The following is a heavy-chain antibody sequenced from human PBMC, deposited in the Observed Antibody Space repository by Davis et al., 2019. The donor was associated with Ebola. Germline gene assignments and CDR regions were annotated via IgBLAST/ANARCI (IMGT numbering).Heavy chain of an antibody. Sequence: GESLKISCAASGFTFSSDWMHWVRQGPGKGLVWVSRINSDGSNTRYEDSVEGRFTISRDNSKNTLYLQMDSLRVEDTAVYYCAKDGQWAQDYWGQGTLVSVSS. CDR2: INSDGSNT. V-gene: IGHV3-74*01. CDR1: GFTFSSDW. J-gene: IGHJ4*02. CDR3: AKDGQWAQDY. D-gene: IGHD1-26*01.